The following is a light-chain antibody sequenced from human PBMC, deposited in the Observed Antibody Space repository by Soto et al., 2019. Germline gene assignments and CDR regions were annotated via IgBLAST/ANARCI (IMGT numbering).Light chain of an antibody. J-gene: IGKJ2*04. CDR2: EIS. CDR3: MQAAHLCS. CDR1: QSLVNSEGNTY. Sequence: DIVMTQTPLSSPVTLGQAASISCRSSQSLVNSEGNTYLSWLQQRPGQPPRLLIYEISNRFSGXPXXFSGSGAGTDFTLKISRGEAEDVGVYYCMQAAHLCSFGQGTKLEI. V-gene: IGKV2-24*01.